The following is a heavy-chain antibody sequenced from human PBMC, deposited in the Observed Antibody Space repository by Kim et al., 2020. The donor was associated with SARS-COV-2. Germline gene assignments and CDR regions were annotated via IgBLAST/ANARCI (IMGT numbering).Heavy chain of an antibody. J-gene: IGHJ5*02. CDR3: ARTVLTVTTWGWFDP. V-gene: IGHV1-69*13. CDR1: GGTFSSYA. CDR2: IIPTFGTA. Sequence: SVKVSCKASGGTFSSYAISWVRQAPGQRLEWMGGIIPTFGTANYAQKFQGRVTITADDSTSTAYMELSSLRSEDTAVNYCARTVLTVTTWGWFDPWGQGTLVTVSS. D-gene: IGHD4-17*01.